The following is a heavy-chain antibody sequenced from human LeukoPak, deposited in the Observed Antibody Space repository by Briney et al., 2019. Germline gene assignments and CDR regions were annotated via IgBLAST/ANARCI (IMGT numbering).Heavy chain of an antibody. CDR2: IIPIFGTA. V-gene: IGHV1-69*05. CDR3: ARAHRSGSYFHPFDY. Sequence: ASVKVSCKASGGTFSSYAISWVRQAPGRGLEWMGGIIPIFGTANYAQKFQGRVTITTDESTSTAYMELSSLRSEDTAVYCCARAHRSGSYFHPFDYWGQGTLVTVSS. CDR1: GGTFSSYA. J-gene: IGHJ4*02. D-gene: IGHD1-26*01.